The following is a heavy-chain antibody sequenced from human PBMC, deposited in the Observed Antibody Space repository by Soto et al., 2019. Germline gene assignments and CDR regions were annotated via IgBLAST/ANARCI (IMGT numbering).Heavy chain of an antibody. Sequence: QVQLQESGPGVVKPSGTLSLTCDVSSGSISSTNWWNWVRQAPGKGREWIGEIYHSGRTNYNPSLKSRVTISVDKSKNQFSLNLTSVTAADTGVYFCAKAGSSWYWVDSWGQGTLVTVSS. CDR2: IYHSGRT. J-gene: IGHJ5*01. CDR1: SGSISSTNW. D-gene: IGHD6-13*01. V-gene: IGHV4-4*02. CDR3: AKAGSSWYWVDS.